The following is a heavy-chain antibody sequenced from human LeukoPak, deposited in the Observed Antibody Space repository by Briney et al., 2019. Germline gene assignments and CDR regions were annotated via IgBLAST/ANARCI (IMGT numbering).Heavy chain of an antibody. J-gene: IGHJ6*02. CDR2: IYYTGST. D-gene: IGHD6-13*01. V-gene: IGHV4-39*07. CDR1: GGSITNSNYY. CDR3: ARDGRIADSIYYYYYGMDV. Sequence: ASETLSLTCSVSGGSITNSNYYWGWIRQPPGKGLEYLGLIYYTGSTYYNPSLKSRVTMSVDTSNNQFSLRLSSVTAADTAVYYCARDGRIADSIYYYYYGMDVWGQGTTVTVSS.